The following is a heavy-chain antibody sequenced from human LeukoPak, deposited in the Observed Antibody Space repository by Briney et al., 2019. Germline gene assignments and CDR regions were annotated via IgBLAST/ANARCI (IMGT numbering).Heavy chain of an antibody. V-gene: IGHV1-3*01. Sequence: ASVKVSCKASGYTFTSYAMHWVRQAPGQRLEWMGWINAGNSNTKYSQKFQGRVTITRDTSASTAYMELSSLRSEDTAVYYCARAGTYYYDSSGYPFDYWGQGTLVTVSS. CDR2: INAGNSNT. D-gene: IGHD3-22*01. J-gene: IGHJ4*02. CDR3: ARAGTYYYDSSGYPFDY. CDR1: GYTFTSYA.